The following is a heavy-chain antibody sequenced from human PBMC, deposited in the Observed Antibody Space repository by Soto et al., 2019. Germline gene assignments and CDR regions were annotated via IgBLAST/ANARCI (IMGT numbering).Heavy chain of an antibody. CDR3: ARNTLTIVGATEIWFDP. Sequence: SETLSLTCTVSGGSISSSSYYWGWIRQPPGKGLEWIGSIYYSGSTYYNPSLKSRVTISVDTSKNQFSLKLSSVTAADTAVYYCARNTLTIVGATEIWFDPWGQGTLVTVSS. D-gene: IGHD1-26*01. J-gene: IGHJ5*02. CDR1: GGSISSSSYY. CDR2: IYYSGST. V-gene: IGHV4-39*01.